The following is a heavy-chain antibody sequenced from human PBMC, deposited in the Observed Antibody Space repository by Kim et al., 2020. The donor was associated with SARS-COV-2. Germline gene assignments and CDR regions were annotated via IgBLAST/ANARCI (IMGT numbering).Heavy chain of an antibody. CDR2: ITRSGGST. Sequence: GGSLRLSCAASGFTFTTYGMSWVRQAPGKGLEWVSGITRSGGSTYYADSVKGRFTISRDNTKNSLYLQMDSLRAEDTAVYYCAKVRGANDYPFDYWGQGTLVTVSS. CDR1: GFTFTTYG. V-gene: IGHV3-23*01. J-gene: IGHJ4*02. D-gene: IGHD1-1*01. CDR3: AKVRGANDYPFDY.